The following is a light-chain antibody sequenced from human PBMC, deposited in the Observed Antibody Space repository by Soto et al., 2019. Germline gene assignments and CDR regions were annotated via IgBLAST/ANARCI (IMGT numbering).Light chain of an antibody. V-gene: IGKV3-20*01. J-gene: IGKJ1*01. Sequence: ESVLTQSPGTLSLSPGERATRSCRASQSVSTSYLSWYQQKPGQAPRLLIFGASSRATGIPERFSGSGSGTEFTLTISSLQPDDFATYYCQQYDSFSVTFGQGTKVDIK. CDR1: QSVSTSY. CDR3: QQYDSFSVT. CDR2: GAS.